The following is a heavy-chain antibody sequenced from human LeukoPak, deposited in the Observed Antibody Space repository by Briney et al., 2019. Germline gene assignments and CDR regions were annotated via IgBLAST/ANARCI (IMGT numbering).Heavy chain of an antibody. CDR1: GFTFSSYA. CDR3: AKEHGGSSWYEDAFDI. V-gene: IGHV3-23*01. J-gene: IGHJ3*02. Sequence: GGSLRLSCAAPGFTFSSYAMSWVRQAPGKGLEWVSAISGSGGTTYYADSVKGRFTISRDNSKNTLYLQMNSLRVEDTAVYYCAKEHGGSSWYEDAFDIWGQGTMVTVSS. D-gene: IGHD6-13*01. CDR2: ISGSGGTT.